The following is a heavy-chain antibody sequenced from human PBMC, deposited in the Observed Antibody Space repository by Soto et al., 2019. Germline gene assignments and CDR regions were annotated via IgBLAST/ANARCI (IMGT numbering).Heavy chain of an antibody. J-gene: IGHJ4*02. CDR2: ISGSGGST. V-gene: IGHV3-23*01. CDR3: AKVKPPYYYDSSGYYYDY. CDR1: GFTFSSYA. D-gene: IGHD3-22*01. Sequence: GESLKISCAASGFTFSSYAMSWVRQAPGKGLEWVSAISGSGGSTYYADSVKGRFTISRDNSKNTLYLQMNSLRAEDTAVYYCAKVKPPYYYDSSGYYYDYWGQGTLVTVSS.